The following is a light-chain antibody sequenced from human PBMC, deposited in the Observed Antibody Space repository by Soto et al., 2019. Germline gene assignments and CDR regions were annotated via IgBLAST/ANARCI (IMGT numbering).Light chain of an antibody. CDR3: NSYVGSNNYV. J-gene: IGLJ1*01. CDR1: ASDIGRYNY. CDR2: EVT. Sequence: QSVLTQPASASGSPGQSVTISCIGTASDIGRYNYVSWYQHHPVKAPKLIIYEVTKRPSGVPDRFSGSKSGNTASLTVSGLQADDEADYYCNSYVGSNNYVFGTGTKVTVL. V-gene: IGLV2-8*01.